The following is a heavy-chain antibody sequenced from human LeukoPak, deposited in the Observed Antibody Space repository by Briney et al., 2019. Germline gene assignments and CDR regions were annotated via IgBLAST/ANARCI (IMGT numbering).Heavy chain of an antibody. CDR3: ARGVGDYETPRYNWFDP. CDR1: GYTFTGYY. D-gene: IGHD4-17*01. V-gene: IGHV1-2*02. J-gene: IGHJ5*02. Sequence: ASVKVSCKASGYTFTGYYMHWVRQAPGQGLEWMGWINPNSGGTNYAQKFQGRVTMTRDTSISTAYMELSRLRSDDTAVYYCARGVGDYETPRYNWFDPWGQGTLVTVSS. CDR2: INPNSGGT.